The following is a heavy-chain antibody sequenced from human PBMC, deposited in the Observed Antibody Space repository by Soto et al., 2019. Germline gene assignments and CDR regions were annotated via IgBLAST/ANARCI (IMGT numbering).Heavy chain of an antibody. CDR2: IIPILGIA. CDR1: GGTFSSYT. CDR3: ASSSPVYYYDSSGSFGMDV. Sequence: SVEVSCKASGGTFSSYTSSWVRQAPGQGLEWMGRIIPILGIANYAQKFQGRVTITADKSTSTAYMELSSLRSEDTAVYYCASSSPVYYYDSSGSFGMDVWGQGTTVTVSS. D-gene: IGHD3-22*01. J-gene: IGHJ6*02. V-gene: IGHV1-69*02.